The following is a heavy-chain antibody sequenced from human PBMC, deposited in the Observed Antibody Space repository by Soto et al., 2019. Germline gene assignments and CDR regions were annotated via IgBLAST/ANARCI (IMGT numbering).Heavy chain of an antibody. CDR3: ARESRTNYDFWSGYYSWGPA. V-gene: IGHV1-69*04. J-gene: IGHJ5*02. D-gene: IGHD3-3*01. Sequence: SVKVSCKASGGTFSSYTISCVRQAPGQGLEWMGRIIPILGIANYAQKFQGRVTITADKSTSTAYMELSSLRSEDTAVYYCARESRTNYDFWSGYYSWGPAWGQGTLVTVSS. CDR1: GGTFSSYT. CDR2: IIPILGIA.